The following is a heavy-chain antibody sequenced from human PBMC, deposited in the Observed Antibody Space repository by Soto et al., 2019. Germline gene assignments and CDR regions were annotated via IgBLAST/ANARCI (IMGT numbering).Heavy chain of an antibody. CDR1: GYSFTSYW. J-gene: IGHJ6*03. Sequence: GESLKISCKGSGYSFTSYWIGWVRQMPGKGLEWMGIIYPGDSDTRYSPSFQGQVTISADKSISTAYLQWSSLKASDTAMYYCARSLYGDYVGGGSWYYYYYMDVWGKGTTVTVSS. CDR3: ARSLYGDYVGGGSWYYYYYMDV. D-gene: IGHD4-17*01. V-gene: IGHV5-51*01. CDR2: IYPGDSDT.